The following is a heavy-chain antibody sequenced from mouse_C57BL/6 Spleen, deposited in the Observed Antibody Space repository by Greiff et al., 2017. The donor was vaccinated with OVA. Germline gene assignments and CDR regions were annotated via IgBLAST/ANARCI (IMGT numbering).Heavy chain of an antibody. Sequence: VKLMESGAELVRPGTSVKVSCKASGYAFTNYLIEWVKQRPGQGLEWIGVINPGSGGTNYNEKFKGKATLTADKSSSTAYMQLSSLTSEDSAVYFCARSEITTVVEGDYAMDYWGQGTSVTVSS. D-gene: IGHD1-1*01. CDR1: GYAFTNYL. V-gene: IGHV1-54*01. J-gene: IGHJ4*01. CDR2: INPGSGGT. CDR3: ARSEITTVVEGDYAMDY.